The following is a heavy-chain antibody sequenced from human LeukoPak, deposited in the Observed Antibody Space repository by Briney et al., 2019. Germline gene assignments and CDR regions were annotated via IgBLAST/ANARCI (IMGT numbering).Heavy chain of an antibody. V-gene: IGHV3-30*18. D-gene: IGHD2-21*01. CDR3: AKDYSFYSHYYTMDV. CDR1: GFTFSSHG. J-gene: IGHJ6*02. CDR2: ISYGGSNK. Sequence: PGGSLRLSCAASGFTFSSHGMHWVRQAPGKGLEWVAVISYGGSNKYYADSVKGRFTISRDNSKSTLYLEVNTLRAEDTAVYYCAKDYSFYSHYYTMDVWGQGTTVTVSS.